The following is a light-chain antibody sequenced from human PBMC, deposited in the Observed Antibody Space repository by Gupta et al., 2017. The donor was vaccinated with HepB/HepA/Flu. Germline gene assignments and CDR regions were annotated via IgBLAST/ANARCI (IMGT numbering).Light chain of an antibody. CDR1: QSVLYTSNNKNY. CDR2: WAS. Sequence: DIVMTQSPDSLAVSLGERATINCKSSQSVLYTSNNKNYLAWYQQIPGQPPKLLFSWASTRETGVPDRFSGSGSGTDFTLTISSLQAEDVAVYYCQQDDSTPRTFGQGTKVEVK. J-gene: IGKJ1*01. V-gene: IGKV4-1*01. CDR3: QQDDSTPRT.